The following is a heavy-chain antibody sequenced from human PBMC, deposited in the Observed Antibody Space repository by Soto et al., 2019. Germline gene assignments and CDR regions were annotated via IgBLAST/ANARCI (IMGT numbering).Heavy chain of an antibody. CDR2: IYWDDDK. J-gene: IGHJ4*01. D-gene: IGHD6-6*01. CDR3: ARSKYSISSFDY. Sequence: ESGPTLVNPTQTLTLTCTFSGFSLSTDDVGVGWIRQPPGKALDWLAVIYWDDDKRYSPSLKSRLTITKDTSKNQVLLTMTNMDPVDTATYFCARSKYSISSFDYWGQVALVTVSS. V-gene: IGHV2-5*02. CDR1: GFSLSTDDVG.